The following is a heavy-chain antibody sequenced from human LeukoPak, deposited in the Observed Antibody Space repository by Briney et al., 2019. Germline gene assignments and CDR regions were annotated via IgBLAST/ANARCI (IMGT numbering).Heavy chain of an antibody. J-gene: IGHJ4*02. CDR3: ARGHQGHYGPRIAAAGTGSLDY. D-gene: IGHD6-13*01. CDR2: IRYDGSNK. Sequence: GGSLRLSCAASGFTFSSYGMHWVRQAPGKGLEWVAFIRYDGSNKYYADSVKGRFTISRDNSKNTLYLQMNSLRAEDTAVYYCARGHQGHYGPRIAAAGTGSLDYWGQGTLVTVSS. CDR1: GFTFSSYG. V-gene: IGHV3-30*02.